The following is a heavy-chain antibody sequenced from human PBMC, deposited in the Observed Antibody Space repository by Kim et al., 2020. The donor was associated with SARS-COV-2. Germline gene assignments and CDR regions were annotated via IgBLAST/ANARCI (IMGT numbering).Heavy chain of an antibody. CDR1: GYSFTSYW. D-gene: IGHD2-2*01. Sequence: GESLKISCKGSGYSFTSYWIGWVRQMPGKGLEWMGIIYPGDSDTRYSPSFQGQVTISADKSISTAYLQWSSLKASDTAMYYCARRGRLGYCSSTSCWGKGGWAQNYYYYGMDVWGQGTTVTVSS. J-gene: IGHJ6*02. CDR2: IYPGDSDT. V-gene: IGHV5-51*01. CDR3: ARRGRLGYCSSTSCWGKGGWAQNYYYYGMDV.